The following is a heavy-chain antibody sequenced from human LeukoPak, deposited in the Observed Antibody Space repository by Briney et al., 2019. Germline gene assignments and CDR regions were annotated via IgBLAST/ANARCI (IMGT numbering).Heavy chain of an antibody. V-gene: IGHV3-30*18. J-gene: IGHJ3*01. Sequence: PGGSLRLSCTASGFTFSSFGMHWVRQAPGKGLEWVTAISSVGHTNKSADSVKGRFTISRDNSKNTLYLQMHSLREDDTAVYYCAKEVGWFKAFDVWGQGTMVTVSS. CDR2: ISSVGHTN. CDR3: AKEVGWFKAFDV. D-gene: IGHD3-10*01. CDR1: GFTFSSFG.